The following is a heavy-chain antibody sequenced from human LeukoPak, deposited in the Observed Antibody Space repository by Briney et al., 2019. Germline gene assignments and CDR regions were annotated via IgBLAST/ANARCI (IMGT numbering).Heavy chain of an antibody. CDR1: GYTFTDYS. J-gene: IGHJ4*02. Sequence: ASVKVSCKASGYTFTDYSMHWVRQAPGQGLEWMGWIDPNSGGTNYAQKFQGRVTMTRDTSITTAYMELSRLRSDDTAVYYCAGHNYGLNFDYWGQGTLVTVSS. CDR3: AGHNYGLNFDY. V-gene: IGHV1-2*02. D-gene: IGHD4-11*01. CDR2: IDPNSGGT.